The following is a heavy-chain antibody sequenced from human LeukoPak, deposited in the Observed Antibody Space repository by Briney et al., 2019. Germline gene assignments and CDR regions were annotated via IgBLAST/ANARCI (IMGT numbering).Heavy chain of an antibody. CDR3: ARDLLSSSWYGGWFDP. J-gene: IGHJ5*02. Sequence: SETLSLTCTVSGYSISSGYYWGWIRQPPGKGLEWIGSIYHSGSTYYNPSLKSRVTISVDTSKNQFSLKLSSVTAADTAVYYCARDLLSSSWYGGWFDPWGQGTLVTVSS. CDR1: GYSISSGYY. D-gene: IGHD6-13*01. CDR2: IYHSGST. V-gene: IGHV4-38-2*02.